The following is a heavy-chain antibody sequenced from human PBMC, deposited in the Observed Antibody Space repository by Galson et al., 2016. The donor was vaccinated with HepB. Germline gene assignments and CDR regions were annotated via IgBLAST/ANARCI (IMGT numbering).Heavy chain of an antibody. CDR3: AAQRGAGY. CDR2: IMSITDGGTA. J-gene: IGHJ4*02. V-gene: IGHV3-15*01. Sequence: WIRQPPGKGLEWVGRIMSITDGGTAIYAAPVKGRFTISRDDSKTTLYLQMNSLKTEDTAVYYCAAQRGAGYWGQGTLVTVSS. D-gene: IGHD3-16*01.